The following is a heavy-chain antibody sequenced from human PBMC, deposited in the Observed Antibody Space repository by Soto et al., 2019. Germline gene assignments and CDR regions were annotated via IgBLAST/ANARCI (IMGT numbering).Heavy chain of an antibody. CDR1: GFTFSSYS. V-gene: IGHV3-23*01. J-gene: IGHJ4*02. Sequence: PVGSLSLSCAASGFTFSSYSMSWIRQAPGKGLEWVSAISRSGRSTYYADSMKGRFTVSTDNSKNTLYLQMNSLRAEDTAVYYCAKTHGEGLFDYWGQGTLVTVSS. CDR3: AKTHGEGLFDY. CDR2: ISRSGRST.